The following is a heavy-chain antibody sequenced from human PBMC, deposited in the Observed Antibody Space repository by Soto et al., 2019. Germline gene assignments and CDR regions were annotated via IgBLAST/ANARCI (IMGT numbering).Heavy chain of an antibody. V-gene: IGHV4-34*01. D-gene: IGHD3-10*01. CDR3: ARGATMVRGVRPNYYYYYMDV. Sequence: SVTLSLTCAVYGGSFSGYCWSWIRQPPGKGLEWIGEINHSGSTNYNPSLKSRVTISVDTSKNQFSLKLSSVTAADTAVYYCARGATMVRGVRPNYYYYYMDVWGKGTTVTVSS. CDR1: GGSFSGYC. CDR2: INHSGST. J-gene: IGHJ6*03.